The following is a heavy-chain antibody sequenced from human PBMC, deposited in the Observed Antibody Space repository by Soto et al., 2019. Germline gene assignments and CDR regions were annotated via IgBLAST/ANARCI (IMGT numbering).Heavy chain of an antibody. V-gene: IGHV1-18*04. CDR3: AIYHLELFRFDY. CDR1: DFSFTSHG. J-gene: IGHJ4*02. D-gene: IGHD2-2*01. CDR2: ISLYNGNT. Sequence: QIQLVQAGPEVKKPGASMKVSCKAYDFSFTSHGISWVRQAPGQVLEWMGWISLYNGNTNYAQQFQGRVTMTTDTSTSTAYMELRSLGSDDTAMYFCAIYHLELFRFDYWGQGPLVTVSS.